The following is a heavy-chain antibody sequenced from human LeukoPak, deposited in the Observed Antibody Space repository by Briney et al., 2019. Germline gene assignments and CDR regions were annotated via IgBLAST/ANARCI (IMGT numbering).Heavy chain of an antibody. CDR3: AKVVQYTASTGTGLDY. CDR2: ISGSGGTT. Sequence: GGSQRLSCAASGFTFSTNAMGWARQAPGKGLEWVSAISGSGGTTYYADSVKGRFAISRDNSKNTLYLQMNSLRAEDTAIYFCAKVVQYTASTGTGLDYWGQGTLVTVSS. CDR1: GFTFSTNA. D-gene: IGHD6-13*01. J-gene: IGHJ4*02. V-gene: IGHV3-23*01.